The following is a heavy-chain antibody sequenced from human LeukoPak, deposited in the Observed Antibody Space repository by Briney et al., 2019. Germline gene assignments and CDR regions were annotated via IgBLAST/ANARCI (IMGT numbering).Heavy chain of an antibody. V-gene: IGHV1-18*01. Sequence: ASVKVSCKASGYTFNNYGITWVRQAPGQGLEWMGWISAYNGDKNYAQKLQGRVTMTTDTSTKTAYMELRSLSSDDTAVYYCARASASRTNRNSYYFETTKKDAFDIWGQGTMVTVSS. J-gene: IGHJ3*02. CDR2: ISAYNGDK. D-gene: IGHD3-22*01. CDR1: GYTFNNYG. CDR3: ARASASRTNRNSYYFETTKKDAFDI.